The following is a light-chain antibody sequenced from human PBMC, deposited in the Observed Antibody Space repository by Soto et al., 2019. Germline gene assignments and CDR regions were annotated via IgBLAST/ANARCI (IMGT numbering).Light chain of an antibody. V-gene: IGKV3-20*01. Sequence: EIVLTQSPGTLSLSPGERATLSCMASQSVSISSLAWYQQKPGQAPRLLIYSASSRATGIPDRFSGSGSGTDFTLTISRLEPEDFAVYYCQQYGSSSYTFGQGTNLEIK. CDR3: QQYGSSSYT. J-gene: IGKJ2*01. CDR2: SAS. CDR1: QSVSISS.